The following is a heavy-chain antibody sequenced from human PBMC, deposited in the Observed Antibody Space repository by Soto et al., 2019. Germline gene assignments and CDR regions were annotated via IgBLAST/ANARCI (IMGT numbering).Heavy chain of an antibody. CDR2: MYPGDSDT. J-gene: IGHJ4*02. D-gene: IGHD3-3*01. CDR1: GYDFNTNW. Sequence: GESLKISCRGSGYDFNTNWFGWVRQSPGRGQEWVGIMYPGDSDTRYNPSLQGHVTLSVDVTVSTAFLQWRSLETSDTGMYFCARLPRDCNKTSCYYADHWGQGTQVTVSS. V-gene: IGHV5-51*01. CDR3: ARLPRDCNKTSCYYADH.